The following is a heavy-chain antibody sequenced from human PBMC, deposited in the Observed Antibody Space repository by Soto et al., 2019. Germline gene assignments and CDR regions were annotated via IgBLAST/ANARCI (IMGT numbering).Heavy chain of an antibody. D-gene: IGHD4-17*01. V-gene: IGHV3-11*01. CDR1: GFTFSDYY. Sequence: QVQLVESGGGLAKPGGSLRLSCAASGFTFSDYYMSGIRQAPGKGLEGVSYISSSGRTIYYADSVRGRFTSSRDNAKNTLYLQRNRLRAEDTAVYYCARVDGDYASTHFYLCGRGTLATVSP. CDR2: ISSSGRTI. CDR3: ARVDGDYASTHFYL. J-gene: IGHJ2*01.